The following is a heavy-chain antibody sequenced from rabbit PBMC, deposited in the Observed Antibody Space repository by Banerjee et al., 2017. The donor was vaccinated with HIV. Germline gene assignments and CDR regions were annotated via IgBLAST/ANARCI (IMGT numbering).Heavy chain of an antibody. CDR3: ARDGAGYASYGYINL. CDR2: IYVGGSSTT. V-gene: IGHV1S40*01. Sequence: QSLEESGGDLVKPGASLTLTCTASGFSFSSSAYMCWVRQAPGKGLEWIACIYVGGSSTTYYANWAKGRFTISKTSSTTVTLQMTSLTAADTATYFCARDGAGYASYGYINLWGPGTLVTVS. CDR1: GFSFSSSAY. J-gene: IGHJ4*01. D-gene: IGHD6-1*01.